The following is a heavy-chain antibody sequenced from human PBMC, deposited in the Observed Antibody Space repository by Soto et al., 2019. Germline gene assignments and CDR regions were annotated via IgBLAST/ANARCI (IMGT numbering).Heavy chain of an antibody. Sequence: GGSLRLSCAASGFNFTNHWMHWVRQAPGKGLVWVSRITSDGKSKAYAESVKGRFAISRDNAKNTLYLQMNSLRPEDTAVYYCANRDSSGYPLDYWGQGTLVTVSS. J-gene: IGHJ4*02. D-gene: IGHD3-22*01. CDR1: GFNFTNHW. CDR2: ITSDGKSK. CDR3: ANRDSSGYPLDY. V-gene: IGHV3-74*01.